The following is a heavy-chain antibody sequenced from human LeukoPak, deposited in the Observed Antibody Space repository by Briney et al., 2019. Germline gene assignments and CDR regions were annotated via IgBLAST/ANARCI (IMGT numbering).Heavy chain of an antibody. CDR2: ISGSGGST. CDR1: GFTFSSYA. V-gene: IGHV3-23*01. J-gene: IGHJ4*02. CDR3: AREENSGSSFDY. D-gene: IGHD1-26*01. Sequence: SGGSLRLSCAASGFTFSSYAVSWVRQAPGKGLEWVSAISGSGGSTHYADSVKGRFTISRDNSKNTLYLQMNSLRAEDTAVYYCAREENSGSSFDYWGQGTLVTVSS.